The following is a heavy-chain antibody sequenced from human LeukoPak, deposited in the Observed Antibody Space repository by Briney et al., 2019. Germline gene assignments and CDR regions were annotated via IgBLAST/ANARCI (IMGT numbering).Heavy chain of an antibody. D-gene: IGHD4-17*01. CDR1: GFTFSSYA. J-gene: IGHJ6*02. V-gene: IGHV3-23*01. Sequence: PGGSLRLSCAVSGFTFSSYAMSWVRQAPGKGLEWVSGISGNGGSTYYADSVKGRFTISRDNSKNTLYLQMNSLRAEDTAVYYCAKDHYGDYYYYGMDVWGQGTTVTVSS. CDR3: AKDHYGDYYYYGMDV. CDR2: ISGNGGST.